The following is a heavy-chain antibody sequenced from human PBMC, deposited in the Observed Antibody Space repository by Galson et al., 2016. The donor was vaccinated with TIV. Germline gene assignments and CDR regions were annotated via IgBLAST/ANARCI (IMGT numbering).Heavy chain of an antibody. CDR1: GYSFTSYG. Sequence: SVKVSCKASGYSFTSYGISWVRQAPGQGFEWMGWISPHNVNTNSEHKFQGRDSMTTDTSTSTAYMEVRSLRSDDTAVYFCAGDRGLLLWLGQLGRNGMDVWGQGTTVTVSS. J-gene: IGHJ6*02. V-gene: IGHV1-18*04. CDR3: AGDRGLLLWLGQLGRNGMDV. CDR2: ISPHNVNT. D-gene: IGHD3-10*01.